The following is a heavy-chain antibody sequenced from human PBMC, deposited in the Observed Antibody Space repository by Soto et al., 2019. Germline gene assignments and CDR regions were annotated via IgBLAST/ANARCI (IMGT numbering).Heavy chain of an antibody. J-gene: IGHJ5*02. D-gene: IGHD1-1*01. CDR1: GGSISSSSYY. V-gene: IGHV4-39*07. CDR3: VRDGTKTLRDWFDP. CDR2: IYYSGST. Sequence: PSETLSLTCTVSGGSISSSSYYWGWIRQPPGKGLEWIGSIYYSGSTYYNPSLKSRVTISVDTSKNQFSLKLRSVTAADTAVYYCVRDGTKTLRDWFDPWGQGISVTVSS.